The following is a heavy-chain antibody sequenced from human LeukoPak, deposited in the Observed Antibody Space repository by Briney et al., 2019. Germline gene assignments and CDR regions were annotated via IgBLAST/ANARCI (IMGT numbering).Heavy chain of an antibody. CDR3: AKGYNYAYEY. CDR1: GFTFSSSY. J-gene: IGHJ4*02. V-gene: IGHV3-53*01. D-gene: IGHD5-18*01. Sequence: GXSLRLSCAASGFTFSSSYMSWVREAPGKGVEWVSLMYSGGSTYYTASVKGGFTISRDNYKKTFYLQMNSLRPEDTAVYYCAKGYNYAYEYWGQGTLVTVSS. CDR2: MYSGGST.